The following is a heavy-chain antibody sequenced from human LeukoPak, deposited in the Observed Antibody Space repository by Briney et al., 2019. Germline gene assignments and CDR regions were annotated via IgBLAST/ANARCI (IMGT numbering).Heavy chain of an antibody. Sequence: GGSLRLSCAASGFTFSTYAMNWVRQAPGKGLEWLSAISGSGGGTYYADSVKGRFTISRDNSKNTLYLQMNSLRAEDTAVYYCAKEEEPDYYDSSGHWYFDLWGRGTLVTVSS. V-gene: IGHV3-23*01. CDR1: GFTFSTYA. CDR2: ISGSGGGT. D-gene: IGHD3-22*01. J-gene: IGHJ2*01. CDR3: AKEEEPDYYDSSGHWYFDL.